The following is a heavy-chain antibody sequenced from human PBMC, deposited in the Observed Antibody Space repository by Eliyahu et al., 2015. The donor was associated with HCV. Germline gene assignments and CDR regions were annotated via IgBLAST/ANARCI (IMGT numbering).Heavy chain of an antibody. V-gene: IGHV3-53*01. CDR2: IYSGGST. CDR1: GFTVSSNY. CDR3: ARKGYLDY. Sequence: EVQLVESGGGLIQPGGSLRLSCAASGFTVSSNYMSWVRQAPGKGLEWVSVIYSGGSTYSAQSPKGGRFTSRDNSKNTLYLQMNSLRAEDTAVYYCARKGYLDYWGQGTLVTVSP. J-gene: IGHJ4*02.